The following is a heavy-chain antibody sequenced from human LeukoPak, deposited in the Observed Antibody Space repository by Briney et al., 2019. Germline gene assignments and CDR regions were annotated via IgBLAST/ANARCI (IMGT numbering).Heavy chain of an antibody. CDR3: ATITSGWYYFDN. J-gene: IGHJ4*02. Sequence: GGSLRLSCEASGFTVSRKYMSWVRQAPGKGLEWVSVIYSGGSTYYADSVKGRFTISRDNSKNTLYIEMNSLRVEDTAVYYCATITSGWYYFDNWGQGTLVTVSS. V-gene: IGHV3-66*01. CDR1: GFTVSRKY. D-gene: IGHD6-19*01. CDR2: IYSGGST.